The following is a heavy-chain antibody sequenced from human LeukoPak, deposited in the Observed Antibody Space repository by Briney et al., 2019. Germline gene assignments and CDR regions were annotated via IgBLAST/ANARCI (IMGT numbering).Heavy chain of an antibody. J-gene: IGHJ5*02. V-gene: IGHV4-39*07. CDR1: GGSISSSSYY. CDR3: ARDARYCSSTSCYDDWFDP. Sequence: SETLSLTCTVSGGSISSSSYYWGWIRQPPGKGLEWIGSIYYSGSTYYNPSLKSRVTISVDTSKSQFSLKLSSVTAADAAVYYCARDARYCSSTSCYDDWFDPWGRGTLVTVSS. D-gene: IGHD2-2*01. CDR2: IYYSGST.